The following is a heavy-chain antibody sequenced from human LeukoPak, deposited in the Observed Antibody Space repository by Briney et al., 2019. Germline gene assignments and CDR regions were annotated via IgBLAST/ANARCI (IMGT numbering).Heavy chain of an antibody. CDR2: IYSSGSA. CDR3: AKRAITNAGNLWFDP. Sequence: PSETLSLTCTVSGASITSNYWGWFRQPPGEGLEYIGHIYSSGSAIYNPSLQSRVTMSVDTSKNQFSLKLTSVTAADTAVYFCAKRAITNAGNLWFDPWGQGTLVTVSS. J-gene: IGHJ5*02. D-gene: IGHD4-23*01. CDR1: GASITSNY. V-gene: IGHV4-59*08.